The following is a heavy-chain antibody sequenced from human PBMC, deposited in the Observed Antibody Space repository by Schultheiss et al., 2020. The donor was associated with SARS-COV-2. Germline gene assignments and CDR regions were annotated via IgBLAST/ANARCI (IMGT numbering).Heavy chain of an antibody. CDR1: GGSVTSGTYY. CDR3: ARDLGIAAAGTSWFDP. D-gene: IGHD6-13*01. V-gene: IGHV4-61*01. CDR2: IYTSGST. Sequence: SETLSLTYTVSGGSVTSGTYYWAWIRQSPGKGLEWIGRIYTSGSTNYNPSLKSRVTMSVDTSKNQFSLKLSSVTAADTAVYYCARDLGIAAAGTSWFDPWGQGTLDTVSS. J-gene: IGHJ5*02.